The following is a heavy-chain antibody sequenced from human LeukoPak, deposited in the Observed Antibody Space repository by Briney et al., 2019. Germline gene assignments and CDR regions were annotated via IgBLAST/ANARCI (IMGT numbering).Heavy chain of an antibody. V-gene: IGHV1-69*13. CDR3: ASFGRYSGYDGDSFDP. D-gene: IGHD5-12*01. CDR1: GGTFTSYA. CDR2: IIPIFGTA. J-gene: IGHJ5*02. Sequence: ASVKVSCKASGGTFTSYAIVWVRQAPGQGLEWMGGIIPIFGTANYAQKFQGRVTITADESTSTAYMELSSLRSEDTAVYYCASFGRYSGYDGDSFDPWGQGTLVTVSS.